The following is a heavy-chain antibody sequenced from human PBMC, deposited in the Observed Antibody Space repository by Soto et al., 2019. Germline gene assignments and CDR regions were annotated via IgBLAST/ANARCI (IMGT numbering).Heavy chain of an antibody. J-gene: IGHJ4*02. CDR3: ARDARVVYGSGSYGTIYCCGS. CDR1: GFTFSSYG. D-gene: IGHD3-10*01. V-gene: IGHV3-30*19. Sequence: PGGSLRLSCAGSGFTFSSYGMHWVRQAPGKGLEWVTVISYDGSNKYYADSVKGRLTISRDNSKNTLYLQMNSLRVEDTAVYYCARDARVVYGSGSYGTIYCCGSWGQESMCTVAS. CDR2: ISYDGSNK.